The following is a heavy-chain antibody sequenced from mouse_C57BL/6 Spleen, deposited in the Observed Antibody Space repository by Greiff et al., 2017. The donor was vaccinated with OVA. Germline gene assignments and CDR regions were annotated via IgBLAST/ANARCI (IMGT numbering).Heavy chain of an antibody. Sequence: VQLQQPGAELVKPGASVKVSCKASGYTFTSYWMHWVKQRPGQGLEWIGRIHPSDSDTNSNQKFKGKATMTVDKSSSTAYMQRSSLTSEDSAVYYCARGYYDYDEGYFDVWGTGTTVTVSS. V-gene: IGHV1-74*01. CDR3: ARGYYDYDEGYFDV. J-gene: IGHJ1*03. CDR1: GYTFTSYW. D-gene: IGHD2-4*01. CDR2: IHPSDSDT.